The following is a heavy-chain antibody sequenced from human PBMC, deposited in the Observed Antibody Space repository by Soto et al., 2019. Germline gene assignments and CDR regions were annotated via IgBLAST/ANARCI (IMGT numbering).Heavy chain of an antibody. J-gene: IGHJ3*01. Sequence: EVQLVGSGGGLVKPGGSLRLSCAVSGFTFNNAWMSWVRQAPGEGLEWVGRINRKTDGGTTDYAVSVKGRFTISRDDSKNTLYLQMNNLKTEDTAVYYCTVNYGGLPVAFDVWGPGTMVTVS. CDR2: INRKTDGGTT. CDR1: GFTFNNAW. CDR3: TVNYGGLPVAFDV. V-gene: IGHV3-15*07. D-gene: IGHD4-17*01.